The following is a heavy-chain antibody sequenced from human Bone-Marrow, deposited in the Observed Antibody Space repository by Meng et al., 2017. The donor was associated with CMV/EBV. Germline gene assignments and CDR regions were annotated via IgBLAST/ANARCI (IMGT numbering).Heavy chain of an antibody. V-gene: IGHV3-33*05. CDR1: GFTVSNYG. CDR3: ARDGFSSAFYWDY. CDR2: FLYDGSNQ. D-gene: IGHD6-19*01. J-gene: IGHJ4*02. Sequence: AASGFTVSNYGRHWVRQTPGKGLEWVAIFLYDGSNQYYTESVKGRFTISRDISRKMLFLQMNSLRAEDTAVYYCARDGFSSAFYWDYWGQGTLVTVSS.